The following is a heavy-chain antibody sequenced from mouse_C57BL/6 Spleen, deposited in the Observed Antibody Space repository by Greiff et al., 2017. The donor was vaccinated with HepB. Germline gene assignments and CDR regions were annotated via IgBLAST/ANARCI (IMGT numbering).Heavy chain of an antibody. Sequence: EVQLVESGGGLVKPGGSLKLSCAASGFTFSDYGMHWVRQAPEKGLEWVAYISSGSSTIYYADTVKGRFTISRDNAKNTLFLQMTSLRSEDTAMYYCAKIYDDAMDYWGQGTSVTVSS. CDR1: GFTFSDYG. V-gene: IGHV5-17*01. CDR3: AKIYDDAMDY. D-gene: IGHD2-3*01. CDR2: ISSGSSTI. J-gene: IGHJ4*01.